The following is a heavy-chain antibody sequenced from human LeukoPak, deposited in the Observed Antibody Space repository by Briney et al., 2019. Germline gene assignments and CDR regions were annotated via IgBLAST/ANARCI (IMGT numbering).Heavy chain of an antibody. CDR1: GYTFTGCY. J-gene: IGHJ4*02. D-gene: IGHD4-17*01. Sequence: ASVKVSCKASGYTFTGCYMHWVRQAPGQGREWMGRINHNSGGTNYAQKFQGRVTMTRDTSISTAYMELSRLRSDDTAVYYCAREVGATVTTTAGYWGQGTLVTVSS. CDR3: AREVGATVTTTAGY. V-gene: IGHV1-2*06. CDR2: INHNSGGT.